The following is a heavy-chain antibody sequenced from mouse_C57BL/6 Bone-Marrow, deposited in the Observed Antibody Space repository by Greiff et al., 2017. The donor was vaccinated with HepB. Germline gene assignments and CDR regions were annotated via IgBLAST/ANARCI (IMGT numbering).Heavy chain of an antibody. V-gene: IGHV5-4*01. CDR3: ARDQAHYYGSSRFAY. Sequence: EVQVVESGGGLVKPGGSLKLSCAASGFTFSSYAMSWVRQTPEKRLEWVATISDGGSYTYYPDNVKGRFTISRDNAKNNLYLQMSHLKSEDTAMYYCARDQAHYYGSSRFAYWGQGTLVTVSA. CDR2: ISDGGSYT. D-gene: IGHD1-1*01. J-gene: IGHJ3*01. CDR1: GFTFSSYA.